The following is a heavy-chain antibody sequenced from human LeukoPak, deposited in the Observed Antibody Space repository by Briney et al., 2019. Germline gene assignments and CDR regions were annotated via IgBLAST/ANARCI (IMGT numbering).Heavy chain of an antibody. V-gene: IGHV4-38-2*02. CDR3: ARRGLSTYYYDSSGYRNFDY. J-gene: IGHJ4*02. CDR1: GYSISSGYY. CDR2: INHSGST. Sequence: SETLSLTCTVSGYSISSGYYWSWIRQPPGKGLEWIGEINHSGSTNYNPSLKSRVTISVDTSKNQFSLKLSSVTAADTAVYYCARRGLSTYYYDSSGYRNFDYWGQGTLVTVSS. D-gene: IGHD3-22*01.